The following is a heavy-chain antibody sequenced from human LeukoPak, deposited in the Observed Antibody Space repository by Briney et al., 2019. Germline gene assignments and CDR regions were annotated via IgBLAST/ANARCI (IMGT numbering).Heavy chain of an antibody. V-gene: IGHV4-59*08. CDR1: GGSISSYY. CDR3: ARTVLVRALPGWFDP. CDR2: IYYSGST. J-gene: IGHJ5*02. D-gene: IGHD3-10*01. Sequence: SETLSLTCTVSGGSISSYYWSWIRQPPGKGLGWIGYIYYSGSTNYNPSLKSRVTISVDTSKNQFSLKLSSVTAADTAVNYCARTVLVRALPGWFDPWGQGTLVTVSS.